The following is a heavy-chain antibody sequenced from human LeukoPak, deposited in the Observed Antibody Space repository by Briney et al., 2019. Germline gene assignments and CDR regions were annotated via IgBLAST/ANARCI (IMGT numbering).Heavy chain of an antibody. V-gene: IGHV4-4*07. CDR3: ASGDVKYSSSPRGYYYYYGMDV. CDR1: GGSISSYY. D-gene: IGHD6-13*01. Sequence: PSETLSLTCTVSGGSISSYYWSWIRQPAGKGLEWIGRIYTSGSTNYNPSLKSRVTMSVDTSKNQFSLKLSSVTAADTAVYYCASGDVKYSSSPRGYYYYYGMDVWGQGTTVTVSS. J-gene: IGHJ6*02. CDR2: IYTSGST.